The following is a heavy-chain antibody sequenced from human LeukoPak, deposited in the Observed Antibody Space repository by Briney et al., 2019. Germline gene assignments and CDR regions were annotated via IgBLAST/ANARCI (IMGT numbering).Heavy chain of an antibody. CDR3: AKDTVTTSEAIDY. V-gene: IGHV3-9*01. D-gene: IGHD4-17*01. CDR1: GFTFDDYA. J-gene: IGHJ4*02. Sequence: PGGSLRLSCAASGFTFDDYAMHWVRQAPGKGLEWVSGISWNSGSIGYADPVKGRFTISRDNAKNSLYLQMNSLRAEDTALYYCAKDTVTTSEAIDYWGQGTLVTVSS. CDR2: ISWNSGSI.